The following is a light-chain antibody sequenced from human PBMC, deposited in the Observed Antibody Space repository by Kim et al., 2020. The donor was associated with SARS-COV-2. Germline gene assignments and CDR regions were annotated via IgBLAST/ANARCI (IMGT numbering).Light chain of an antibody. CDR3: QVWDSSSDHVV. V-gene: IGLV3-21*04. Sequence: APGKTSRITCGGNNIVSKSVHWYQQKPGQAPVLVIYYDSDRPSGIPERFSGSNSGNTATLTISRVEAGDEADYYCQVWDSSSDHVVFGGGTQRTVL. J-gene: IGLJ2*01. CDR2: YDS. CDR1: NIVSKS.